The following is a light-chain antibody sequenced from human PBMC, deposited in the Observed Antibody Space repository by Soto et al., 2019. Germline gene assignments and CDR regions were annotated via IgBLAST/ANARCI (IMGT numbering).Light chain of an antibody. CDR2: DAS. J-gene: IGKJ1*01. Sequence: EIVLTQSPATLSVSAGGTVTLSCRASQSIRTNVAWYQQIPGQAPRLLVYDASTRATGVPARFSGSGSGIEFTLTISSLQSEDSAFYYCQQYFNWPLTWTFGPGTKVQIK. CDR3: QQYFNWPLTWT. V-gene: IGKV3-15*01. CDR1: QSIRTN.